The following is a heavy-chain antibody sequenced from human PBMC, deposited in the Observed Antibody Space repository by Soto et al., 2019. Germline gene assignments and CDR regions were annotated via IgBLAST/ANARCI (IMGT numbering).Heavy chain of an antibody. CDR2: IWYDGSNK. V-gene: IGHV3-33*01. J-gene: IGHJ4*02. CDR1: GFTFSSYG. Sequence: QVQLVESGGGVVQPGRSLRLSCAASGFTFSSYGMHWVRQAPGKGLEWVAVIWYDGSNKYYADSVKGRFTISRDNSKNTLYLQMNSRRAEDTAVYYCARDFHGRFDYWGQGTLVTVSS. CDR3: ARDFHGRFDY.